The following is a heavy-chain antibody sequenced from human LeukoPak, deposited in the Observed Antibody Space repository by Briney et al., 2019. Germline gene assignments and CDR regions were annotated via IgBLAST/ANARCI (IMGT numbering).Heavy chain of an antibody. V-gene: IGHV3-23*01. CDR3: AKGHTDSEWLYFDS. CDR1: GFTFSTYA. D-gene: IGHD5-12*01. CDR2: IRGSGDST. J-gene: IGHJ4*02. Sequence: PGGSLRLSCAASGFTFSTYAMSWVRQAPGKGLEWVSGIRGSGDSTYYADSVKGRFTISRDNSKNTLYLQMNSLRAEDPAVYYCAKGHTDSEWLYFDSWGQGSLVTVSS.